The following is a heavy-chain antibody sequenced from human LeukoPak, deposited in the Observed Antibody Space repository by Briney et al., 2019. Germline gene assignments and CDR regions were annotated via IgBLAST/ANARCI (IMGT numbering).Heavy chain of an antibody. V-gene: IGHV1-18*01. CDR3: ARVYYYYGSGSHNWFDP. CDR2: ISGYNGHT. J-gene: IGHJ5*02. CDR1: GYTFTNYG. D-gene: IGHD3-10*01. Sequence: ASVKVSCKASGYTFTNYGISWVRQAPGQGLEWVGWISGYNGHTNYAQKLQGRVAMTTDTSTSTAYMELRSLRSDDTAVYYCARVYYYYGSGSHNWFDPWGQGTLVTVSS.